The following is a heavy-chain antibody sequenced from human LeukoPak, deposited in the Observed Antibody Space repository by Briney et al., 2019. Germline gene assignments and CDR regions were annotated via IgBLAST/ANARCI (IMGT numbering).Heavy chain of an antibody. D-gene: IGHD3-9*01. CDR2: IYYRGSP. Sequence: SQTLSLTCTVSGGSISSGDYYWGWICQPPQKGLRRIRCIYYRGSPYYNPSLKSRVTISVDTSKNQFSLKLSSVTAADTAVYYCAREAPYYDILTGYYSNWFDPWGQGTLVTVSS. J-gene: IGHJ5*02. CDR3: AREAPYYDILTGYYSNWFDP. V-gene: IGHV4-30-4*01. CDR1: GGSISSGDYY.